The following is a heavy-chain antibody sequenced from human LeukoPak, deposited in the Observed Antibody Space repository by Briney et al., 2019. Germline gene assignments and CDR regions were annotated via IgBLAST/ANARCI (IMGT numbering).Heavy chain of an antibody. Sequence: GGSLRLSCVASGFTFSSYAMSWVRQAPGKGLEWVSSISDSGGSTYHADSVKGRFTISRGNSKNTLYLQMNSLRAEDTAVYYCATPVRGALFSAFDMWGQGTMVTVSS. CDR1: GFTFSSYA. CDR3: ATPVRGALFSAFDM. V-gene: IGHV3-23*01. D-gene: IGHD3-10*02. CDR2: ISDSGGST. J-gene: IGHJ3*02.